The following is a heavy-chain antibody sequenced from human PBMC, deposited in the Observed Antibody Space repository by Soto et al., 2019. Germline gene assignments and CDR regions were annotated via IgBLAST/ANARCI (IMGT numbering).Heavy chain of an antibody. D-gene: IGHD3-22*01. CDR2: IYYSGST. V-gene: IGHV4-61*08. CDR3: ARLIGVDPYYFDY. Sequence: SLTLCVTCTVSGGSIGSGGYYWSWIRNHPGKGLEWIGYIYYSGSTNYNPSLKSRVTISVDTSKNQFSLKLSSVTAADTAVYYGARLIGVDPYYFDYWGQGTLVTVSS. CDR1: GGSIGSGGYY. J-gene: IGHJ4*02.